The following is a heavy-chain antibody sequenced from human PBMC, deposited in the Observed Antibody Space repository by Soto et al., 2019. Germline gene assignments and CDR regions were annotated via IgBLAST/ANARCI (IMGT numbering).Heavy chain of an antibody. V-gene: IGHV1-18*01. CDR1: GYTFTNFG. J-gene: IGHJ4*02. Sequence: ASVKVSCKASGYTFTNFGISWVRQAPGQGLEWMGWISAYNGNTNYAQKFQGRVTMTTDTSTSTAYMELRSLRSDDTAVYYCARDPLSGYSYGYPYYFDYWRQGTLVTVS. D-gene: IGHD5-18*01. CDR3: ARDPLSGYSYGYPYYFDY. CDR2: ISAYNGNT.